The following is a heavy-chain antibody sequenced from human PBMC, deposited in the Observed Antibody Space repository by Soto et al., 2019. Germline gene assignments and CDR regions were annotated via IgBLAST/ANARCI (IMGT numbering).Heavy chain of an antibody. V-gene: IGHV4-59*01. D-gene: IGHD1-26*01. J-gene: IGHJ3*02. CDR2: VYYSGPT. CDR3: ARSRLFSGFDDAFDI. Sequence: QVQLQESGPGLVKPSETLSLTCSVSGDSISSYYYNWIRQSPGKRLEWIGYVYYSGPTNYNPSLMSRDSISVDTSRDEISLTLDSVTAADTAVYYCARSRLFSGFDDAFDIWGQGAMVTVSA. CDR1: GDSISSYY.